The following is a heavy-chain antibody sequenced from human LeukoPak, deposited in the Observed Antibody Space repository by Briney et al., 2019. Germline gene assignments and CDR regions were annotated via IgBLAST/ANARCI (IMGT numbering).Heavy chain of an antibody. D-gene: IGHD3-22*01. CDR3: ARSVDDDSSGYSMDY. CDR1: GGSISSGSYY. Sequence: SETLSLTCTVAGGSISSGSYYWSWIRQPAGKGLEWIGRIYISGSTNYNPSLKSRVTISVDPSKNQFSLQLNSVTPEDTAVYYCARSVDDDSSGYSMDYWGQGTLVTVSS. V-gene: IGHV4-61*02. J-gene: IGHJ4*02. CDR2: IYISGST.